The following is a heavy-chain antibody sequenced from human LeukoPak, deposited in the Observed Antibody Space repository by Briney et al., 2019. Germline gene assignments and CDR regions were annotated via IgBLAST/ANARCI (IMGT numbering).Heavy chain of an antibody. V-gene: IGHV1-69*01. CDR3: ARAPQWLARGYFDY. D-gene: IGHD6-19*01. CDR2: IIPIFGTA. J-gene: IGHJ4*02. Sequence: ASVKVSCTASGGTFSSYAISWVRQAPGQGLEWMGGIIPIFGTANYAQKFQGRVTITADESTSTAYMELSSLRSEDTAVYYCARAPQWLARGYFDYWGQGTLVTVSS. CDR1: GGTFSSYA.